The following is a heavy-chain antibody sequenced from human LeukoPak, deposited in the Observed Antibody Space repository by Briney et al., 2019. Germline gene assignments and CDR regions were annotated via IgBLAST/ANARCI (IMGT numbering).Heavy chain of an antibody. CDR1: GGSISSYY. CDR2: IYYSGST. V-gene: IGHV4-59*08. Sequence: NASETLSLTCTVSGGSISSYYWSWIRQPPGKGLEWIGYIYYSGSTNYNPSLKSRVTISVDTSKNQFSLKLSPVTAADTAVYYCARLVWFGEFLRYFDYWGQGTLVTVSS. CDR3: ARLVWFGEFLRYFDY. D-gene: IGHD3-10*01. J-gene: IGHJ4*02.